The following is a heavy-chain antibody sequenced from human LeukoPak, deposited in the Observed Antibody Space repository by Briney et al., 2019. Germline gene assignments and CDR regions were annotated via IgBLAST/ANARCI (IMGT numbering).Heavy chain of an antibody. CDR2: INAGGGRT. D-gene: IGHD2/OR15-2a*01. J-gene: IGHJ6*02. CDR1: GFTLGPYA. V-gene: IGHV3-43*02. Sequence: GGSLRLSCAASGFTLGPYAMHWVRKRPGKGLEWVAHINAGGGRTFYADSVEGRFTISRDNSKDSLYLQMNSLTTDDTALYYCGTWAFYHGLDVWGQGTTVTVSS. CDR3: GTWAFYHGLDV.